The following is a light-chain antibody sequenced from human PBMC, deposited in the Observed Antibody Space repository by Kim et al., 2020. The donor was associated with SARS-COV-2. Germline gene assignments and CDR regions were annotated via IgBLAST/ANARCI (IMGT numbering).Light chain of an antibody. CDR3: QSADSSGTYCV. J-gene: IGLJ3*02. V-gene: IGLV3-25*03. CDR1: ALPKQY. CDR2: KDS. Sequence: SYELTQPPSVSVSPGQTARITCAGDALPKQYAYWYQQKPGQAPVLVIYKDSERPSGIPARFSGSSSGTTVTLTISGVQAEDEADYYCQSADSSGTYCVFGGGTQLTVL.